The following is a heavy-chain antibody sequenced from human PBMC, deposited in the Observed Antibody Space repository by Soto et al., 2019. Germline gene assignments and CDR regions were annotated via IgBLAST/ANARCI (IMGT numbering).Heavy chain of an antibody. Sequence: SVKVSCKASGGTFSSYAISWVRQAPGQGLEWMGGIIPIFGTANYAQKFQGSVTITADESTSTAYMELSSPRSEDTAVYYCAREHSGPFDCWGQGTLVTVSS. V-gene: IGHV1-69*13. D-gene: IGHD5-12*01. J-gene: IGHJ4*02. CDR1: GGTFSSYA. CDR3: AREHSGPFDC. CDR2: IIPIFGTA.